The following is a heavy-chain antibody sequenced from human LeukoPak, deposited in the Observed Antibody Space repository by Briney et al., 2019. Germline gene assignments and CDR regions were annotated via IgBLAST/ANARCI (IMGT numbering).Heavy chain of an antibody. V-gene: IGHV4-59*01. CDR1: GDSISSYY. J-gene: IGHJ3*02. CDR2: IYYSGNT. CDR3: ARDYAFDI. Sequence: PSETLSLTCTVSGDSISSYYWSWIRQPPGTGLEWIGCIYYSGNTNYNPSLKSRVTISIDTSKNQFSLKLSSVTAADTSVYCCARDYAFDICGQGTMVTVSS.